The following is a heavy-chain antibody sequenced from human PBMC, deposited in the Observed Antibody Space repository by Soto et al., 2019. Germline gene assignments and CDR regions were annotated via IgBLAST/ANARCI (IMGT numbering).Heavy chain of an antibody. CDR2: ISAYNGNT. CDR3: ARDRLRGYDSSGFYS. V-gene: IGHV1-18*01. Sequence: ASVKVSCKASGYTFTSYGISWVRQAPGQGLEWMGWISAYNGNTNYAQKLQGRVTMTTDTSTSTAYMELRSLRSDDTAIYYCARDRLRGYDSSGFYSWGQGTMVTVSS. D-gene: IGHD3-22*01. CDR1: GYTFTSYG. J-gene: IGHJ4*02.